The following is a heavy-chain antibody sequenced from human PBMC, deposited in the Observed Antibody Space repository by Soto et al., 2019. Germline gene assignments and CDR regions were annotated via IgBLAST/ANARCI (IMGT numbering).Heavy chain of an antibody. CDR1: GGSISSDGYY. J-gene: IGHJ4*02. V-gene: IGHV4-31*03. CDR3: ARHRVVGGYFDY. D-gene: IGHD2-15*01. Sequence: NPSETLSLTCTVSGGSISSDGYYWSWIRQHPGKGLEWIGYFYHSGSPFYNPSLRSRVTISVDTSKNQFFLNLSSVTAADTAVYYCARHRVVGGYFDYWGRGTLVTVSS. CDR2: FYHSGSP.